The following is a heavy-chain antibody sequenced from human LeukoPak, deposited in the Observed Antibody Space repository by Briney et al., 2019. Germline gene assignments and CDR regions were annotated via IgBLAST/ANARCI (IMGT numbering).Heavy chain of an antibody. CDR3: ARAPPELNFDY. J-gene: IGHJ4*02. D-gene: IGHD1-26*01. CDR1: GGSISSYY. V-gene: IGHV4-59*01. CDR2: IYYSRST. Sequence: SETLSLTCTVSGGSISSYYWSWIRQPPGKGLEWIGYIYYSRSTNYNPSLKSRVTISVDTSKNQFSLKLSSVTAADTAVYYCARAPPELNFDYWGQGTLVTVSS.